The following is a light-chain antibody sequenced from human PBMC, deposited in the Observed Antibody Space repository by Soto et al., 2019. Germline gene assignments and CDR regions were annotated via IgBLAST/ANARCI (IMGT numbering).Light chain of an antibody. V-gene: IGKV1-8*01. Sequence: AIRMTQSPSSFSASIGDKVTITCRASQTISNYLVWYQKKPGKAPKVLIYGATTLQSGVPSRFSGSGSGTEFTLTISCLQAEDFATYYCQQYYNYPLTFGGGTKVEIK. CDR2: GAT. J-gene: IGKJ4*01. CDR3: QQYYNYPLT. CDR1: QTISNY.